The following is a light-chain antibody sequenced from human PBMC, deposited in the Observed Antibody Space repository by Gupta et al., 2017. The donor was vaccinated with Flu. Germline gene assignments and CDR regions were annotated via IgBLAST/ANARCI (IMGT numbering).Light chain of an antibody. CDR3: CSYAGSDNRYV. CDR1: SSAVGGYNY. CDR2: DVS. V-gene: IGLV2-11*01. Sequence: TTSCTGTSSAVGGYNYVSWYQQHPGKAPKLMIYDVSKRPSGVPDRFSGSKSGTTASLTITGLQAEEEADYYCCSYAGSDNRYVFGTGTKVTVL. J-gene: IGLJ1*01.